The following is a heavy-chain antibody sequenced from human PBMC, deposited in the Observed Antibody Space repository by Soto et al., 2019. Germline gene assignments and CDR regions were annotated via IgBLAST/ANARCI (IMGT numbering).Heavy chain of an antibody. CDR1: GGSISSYY. Sequence: PSETLSLTCTVSGGSISSYYWSWIRQPPGKGLEWIGYIYYSGSTNYNPSLKSRVTISVDTSKNQFSLKLSSVTAADTAVYYCASSPGAGWLRSYYYGMDVWGQGTTVTVSS. CDR2: IYYSGST. J-gene: IGHJ6*02. CDR3: ASSPGAGWLRSYYYGMDV. V-gene: IGHV4-59*01. D-gene: IGHD5-12*01.